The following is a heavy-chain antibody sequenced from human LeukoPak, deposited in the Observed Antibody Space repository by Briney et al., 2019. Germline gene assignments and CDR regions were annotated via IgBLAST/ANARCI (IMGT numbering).Heavy chain of an antibody. Sequence: GRSLTPSCTASGFTSGNYAMSWFRQAPGKGMDWVGFIRSKAYGGTTEYAASVKGRFTISRDDSKSIAYLQMNSLKTEDTAVYYCTRAGEKDGSGSPIYGMDVWGQGTTVTVSS. CDR1: GFTSGNYA. V-gene: IGHV3-49*03. CDR2: IRSKAYGGTT. D-gene: IGHD3-10*01. CDR3: TRAGEKDGSGSPIYGMDV. J-gene: IGHJ6*02.